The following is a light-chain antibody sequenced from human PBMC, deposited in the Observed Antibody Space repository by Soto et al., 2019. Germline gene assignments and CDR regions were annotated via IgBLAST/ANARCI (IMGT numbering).Light chain of an antibody. CDR2: GAF. V-gene: IGKV3-15*01. Sequence: EILMTQSPCTLSVSPGERATLSCRASQSVSSNLAWYQQKPGQAPSLLIYGAFTRATGIPARFSGTGSGTEFTLTISSLQSEDFAVYYCQQYNNWPPWTFGQGTKVDIK. CDR1: QSVSSN. CDR3: QQYNNWPPWT. J-gene: IGKJ1*01.